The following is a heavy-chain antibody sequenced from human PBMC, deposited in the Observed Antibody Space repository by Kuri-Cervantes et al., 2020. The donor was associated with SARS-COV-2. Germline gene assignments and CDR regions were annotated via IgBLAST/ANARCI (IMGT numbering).Heavy chain of an antibody. CDR1: GFTFGDYA. CDR3: TRGGYQLVPDRILGKHGYFDY. V-gene: IGHV3-9*01. J-gene: IGHJ4*02. CDR2: ISWNSGSI. Sequence: LPLTCAASGFTFGDYAMHWVRQAPGKGLEWVSGISWNSGSIVDADSVKGRFTSSRDNSKNTLYQQMNSLRAEDTAVYYCTRGGYQLVPDRILGKHGYFDYWGQGTLVTVSS. D-gene: IGHD2-2*01.